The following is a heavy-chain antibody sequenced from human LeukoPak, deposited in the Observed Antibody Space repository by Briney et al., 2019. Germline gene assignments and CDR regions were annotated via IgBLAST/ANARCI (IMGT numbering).Heavy chain of an antibody. J-gene: IGHJ4*02. Sequence: GGSLRLSCAASGFTFSSYEMNWVRQAPGKGLEWVSYISSSGSTIYYADSVKGRFTISRDNAKNSLYLQMNSLRAEDTAVYYCARDGLGGSYSANDYWGQGTLVTVSS. V-gene: IGHV3-48*03. D-gene: IGHD1-26*01. CDR3: ARDGLGGSYSANDY. CDR2: ISSSGSTI. CDR1: GFTFSSYE.